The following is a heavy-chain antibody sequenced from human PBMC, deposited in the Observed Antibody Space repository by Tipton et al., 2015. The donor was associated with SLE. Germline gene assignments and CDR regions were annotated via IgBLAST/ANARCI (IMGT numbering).Heavy chain of an antibody. J-gene: IGHJ3*02. D-gene: IGHD4-17*01. CDR3: ARVDGDYGDAFDI. CDR1: SGSFSSYY. V-gene: IGHV4-59*01. Sequence: TLSLTCSVSSGSFSSYYWGWIRQPPGKGLEWIGYIFYSGSTNYNPSLKSRVTISVDTSKNQFSLKLTSVTSADTAVYYCARVDGDYGDAFDIWGQGTLVTVSS. CDR2: IFYSGST.